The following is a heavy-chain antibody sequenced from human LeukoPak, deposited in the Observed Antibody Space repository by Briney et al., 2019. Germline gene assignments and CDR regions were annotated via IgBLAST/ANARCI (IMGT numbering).Heavy chain of an antibody. D-gene: IGHD2-15*01. CDR3: ARGIRGSHEDY. V-gene: IGHV3-11*01. CDR2: ISSTYSV. CDR1: GFTFSDYY. J-gene: IGHJ4*02. Sequence: GGSLRPSCAASGFTFSDYYMSWTRQAPGKGLEWVSYISSTYSVYYADSVKGRFTISRDNAKNSLYLQMNSLRAEDTAVYYCARGIRGSHEDYWGQGTLVTVSS.